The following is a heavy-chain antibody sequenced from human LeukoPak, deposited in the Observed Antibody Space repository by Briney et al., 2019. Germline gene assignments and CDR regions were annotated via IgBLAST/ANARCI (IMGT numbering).Heavy chain of an antibody. J-gene: IGHJ3*02. V-gene: IGHV3-30-3*01. D-gene: IGHD2/OR15-2a*01. CDR2: ISYDGSNK. CDR1: GFAFSSYA. CDR3: AREVGISPVAAFDI. Sequence: PGGSLRLSCAASGFAFSSYAMHWVRQAPGKGLEWVAVISYDGSNKYYADSVKGRFTISRDSSKNTLYLQMNSLRAEDTAVYYCAREVGISPVAAFDIWGQGTMVTVSS.